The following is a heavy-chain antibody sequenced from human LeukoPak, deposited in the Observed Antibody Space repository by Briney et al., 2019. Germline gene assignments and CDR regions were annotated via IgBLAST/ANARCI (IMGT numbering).Heavy chain of an antibody. CDR1: GFTFISYD. Sequence: GALRLSFAASGFTFISYDMHWVRQATGKGLEGVSAIGTAGDTYYPGSVKGRFTISRENAKNSLYLQMNSLRAEDTAVYYCARVSSSSWELDYWGQGTLVTVSS. D-gene: IGHD6-13*01. V-gene: IGHV3-13*01. CDR3: ARVSSSSWELDY. CDR2: IGTAGDT. J-gene: IGHJ4*02.